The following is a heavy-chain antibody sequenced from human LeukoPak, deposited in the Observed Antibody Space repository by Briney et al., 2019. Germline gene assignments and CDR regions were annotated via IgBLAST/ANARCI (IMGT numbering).Heavy chain of an antibody. J-gene: IGHJ4*02. D-gene: IGHD4-17*01. CDR2: INPNSGGT. CDR1: GYTFTGYY. CDR3: AILWQTTVTTWRAFDY. V-gene: IGHV1-2*06. Sequence: GASVKVSCKASGYTFTGYYMHWVRQAPGQGLEWMGRINPNSGGTNYAQKFQGRVTMIRDTSISTAYMELSRLRSDDTAVYYCAILWQTTVTTWRAFDYWGQGTLVTVSS.